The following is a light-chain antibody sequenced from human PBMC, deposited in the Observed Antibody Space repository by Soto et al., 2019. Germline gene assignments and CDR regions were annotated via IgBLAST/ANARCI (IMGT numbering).Light chain of an antibody. CDR2: GNR. J-gene: IGLJ3*02. CDR1: NSNLGAGYD. Sequence: QTVLTQPPSVSGAPGQRVTISCTWNNSNLGAGYDVHWYQQLPGAAPKLVIFGNRNRPSGVPERFSGSKSGTSASLAITGLQAEDEADYYCQAYDDSLTAFVFGGGTQLTVL. CDR3: QAYDDSLTAFV. V-gene: IGLV1-40*01.